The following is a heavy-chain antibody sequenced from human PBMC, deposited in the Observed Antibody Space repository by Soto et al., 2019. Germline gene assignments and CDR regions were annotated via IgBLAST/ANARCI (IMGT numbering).Heavy chain of an antibody. Sequence: QVQLQESGPGLVKPSETLSLTCTVSGGSISSYYWSWIRQPAGKGLEWIGRIYTSGSTNYHPSLKSRVTMSVDTSKNQFSLKLSSVAAADKDVYYCARQLVISGGFDPWGQGTLVTVSS. D-gene: IGHD6-6*01. CDR2: IYTSGST. CDR3: ARQLVISGGFDP. J-gene: IGHJ5*02. V-gene: IGHV4-4*07. CDR1: GGSISSYY.